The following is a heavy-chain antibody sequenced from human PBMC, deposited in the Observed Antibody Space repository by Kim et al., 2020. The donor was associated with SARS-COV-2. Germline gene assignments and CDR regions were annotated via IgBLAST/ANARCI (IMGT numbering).Heavy chain of an antibody. Sequence: SETLSLTCTVSGGSISSSSYYWGWIRQPPGKGLEWIGSIYYSGSTYYNPSLKSRVTISVDTSKNQFSLKLSSVTAADTAVYYCANYGDYMFDYWGQETL. CDR3: ANYGDYMFDY. V-gene: IGHV4-39*01. J-gene: IGHJ4*02. CDR2: IYYSGST. D-gene: IGHD4-17*01. CDR1: GGSISSSSYY.